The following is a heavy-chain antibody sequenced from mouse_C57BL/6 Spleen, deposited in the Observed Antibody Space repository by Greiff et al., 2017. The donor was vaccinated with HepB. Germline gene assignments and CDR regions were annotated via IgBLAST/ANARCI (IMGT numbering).Heavy chain of an antibody. V-gene: IGHV1-52*01. CDR2: IDPSDSET. Sequence: VQLKQPGAELVRPGSSVKLSCKASGYTFTSYWMHWVKQRPIQGLEWIGNIDPSDSETHYNQKFKDKATLTVDKSSSTAYMQLSSLTSEDSAVYYCAMDYVDYFDYWGQGTTLTVSS. CDR1: GYTFTSYW. D-gene: IGHD2-4*01. CDR3: AMDYVDYFDY. J-gene: IGHJ2*01.